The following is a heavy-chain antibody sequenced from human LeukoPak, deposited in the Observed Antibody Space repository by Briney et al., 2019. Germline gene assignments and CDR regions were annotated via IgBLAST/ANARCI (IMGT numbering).Heavy chain of an antibody. Sequence: ASVKVSCKASGYTFTAYYIYWVRQAPGEGLEWMGRINLNGGGTDSTQNFQGRVTMTRDTSMNTAYMEFSSLRSDDTALYYCARDLSGISSATDAFDMWGQGTMVTVSS. J-gene: IGHJ3*02. CDR2: INLNGGGT. CDR1: GYTFTAYY. CDR3: ARDLSGISSATDAFDM. V-gene: IGHV1-2*06. D-gene: IGHD1-14*01.